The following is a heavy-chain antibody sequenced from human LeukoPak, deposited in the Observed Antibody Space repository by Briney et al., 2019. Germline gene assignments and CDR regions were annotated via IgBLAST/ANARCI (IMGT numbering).Heavy chain of an antibody. CDR1: GGTFSSYA. CDR3: ARAGIAAAGTLDY. J-gene: IGHJ4*02. CDR2: IIPIFGTA. V-gene: IGHV1-69*13. Sequence: SVKVSCKASGGTFSSYAISWVRQAPGQGLEWMGGIIPIFGTANYAQKFQGRVSITADESTSTTYMELSSLGSEDTAVYYCARAGIAAAGTLDYWGQGTLVTVSS. D-gene: IGHD6-13*01.